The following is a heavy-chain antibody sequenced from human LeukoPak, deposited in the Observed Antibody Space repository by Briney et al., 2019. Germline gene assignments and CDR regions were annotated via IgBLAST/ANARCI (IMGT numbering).Heavy chain of an antibody. Sequence: GESLKISCKGSGYSFTSYWIGWVRQMPGKGLEWMGIIYPGDSDTRYSPSFQGQVTISADKSIGTAYLQWSSLKASDTAMYYCARNQRDDFWSGYYRNYYYYMDVWGKGTTVTVSS. J-gene: IGHJ6*03. D-gene: IGHD3-3*01. V-gene: IGHV5-51*01. CDR1: GYSFTSYW. CDR3: ARNQRDDFWSGYYRNYYYYMDV. CDR2: IYPGDSDT.